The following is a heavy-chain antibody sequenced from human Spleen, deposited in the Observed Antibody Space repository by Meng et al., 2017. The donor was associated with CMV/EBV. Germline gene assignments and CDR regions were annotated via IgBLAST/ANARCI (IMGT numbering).Heavy chain of an antibody. V-gene: IGHV1-2*02. CDR1: GYTFTGYY. CDR2: INPNSGGT. D-gene: IGHD2-2*02. CDR3: ARVSEYCTTTNCYKVFGY. Sequence: ASVKVSCKASGYTFTGYYMHWVRQAPGQGLEWMGWINPNSGGTNYAQKFQGRVTMTRDTSISTAYMELSSLKSDDTAVYYCARVSEYCTTTNCYKVFGYWGQGTLVTVSS. J-gene: IGHJ4*02.